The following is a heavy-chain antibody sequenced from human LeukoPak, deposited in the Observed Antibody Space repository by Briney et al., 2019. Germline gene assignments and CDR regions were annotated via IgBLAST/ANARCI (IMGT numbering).Heavy chain of an antibody. D-gene: IGHD5-18*01. Sequence: GGSLRLSCAASGFTFSAYAMHWVRQAPGKGLEYISGITSNGGSTNYANSVKGRFTISRDNSRNTLYLQMGSLRAEDMAIYYCARDRGYNYGFAFDVWGLGTVVTVSS. CDR2: ITSNGGST. J-gene: IGHJ3*01. V-gene: IGHV3-64*01. CDR3: ARDRGYNYGFAFDV. CDR1: GFTFSAYA.